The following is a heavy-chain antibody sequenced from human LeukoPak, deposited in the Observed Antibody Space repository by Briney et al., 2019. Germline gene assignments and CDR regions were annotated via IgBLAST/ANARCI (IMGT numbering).Heavy chain of an antibody. V-gene: IGHV3-23*01. D-gene: IGHD4-17*01. CDR2: ISESGIRT. Sequence: GSLRLSCAASGFTFTTSAMTWVRQAPGKGLEWVSYISESGIRTDYADSVKGRFTISRDNSKNTLHLQMTSLRTEDTAVYYCAKGAIWYGDYWEAFDIWGQGTMVTVSS. J-gene: IGHJ3*02. CDR3: AKGAIWYGDYWEAFDI. CDR1: GFTFTTSA.